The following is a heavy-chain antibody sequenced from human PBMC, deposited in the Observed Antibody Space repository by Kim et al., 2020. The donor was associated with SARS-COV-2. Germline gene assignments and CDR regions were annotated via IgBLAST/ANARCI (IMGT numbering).Heavy chain of an antibody. V-gene: IGHV3-43*02. CDR2: ISGDGGST. J-gene: IGHJ6*02. D-gene: IGHD1-7*01. CDR3: AKDILGTGTTKDNYYYGMDV. CDR1: GFTFDDYA. Sequence: GGSLRLSCAASGFTFDDYAMHWVRQAPGKGLEWVSLISGDGGSTYYADSVKGRFTISRDNSKNSLYLQMNSLRTEDTALYYCAKDILGTGTTKDNYYYGMDVWGQGTTVTVSS.